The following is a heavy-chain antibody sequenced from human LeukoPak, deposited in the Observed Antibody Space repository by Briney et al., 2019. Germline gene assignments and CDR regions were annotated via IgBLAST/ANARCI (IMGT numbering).Heavy chain of an antibody. CDR3: AKRQDSGSYYAAFDI. CDR2: ISGGGGST. Sequence: GGSLRLSRAASGFTFSSYAMSWVRQAPGKGLEWVSAISGGGGSTYYAASVKGRFSISRDNSKNTLYLQTNSLRAEDTAVYYCAKRQDSGSYYAAFDIWGQGTTVTVSS. J-gene: IGHJ3*02. V-gene: IGHV3-23*01. D-gene: IGHD1-26*01. CDR1: GFTFSSYA.